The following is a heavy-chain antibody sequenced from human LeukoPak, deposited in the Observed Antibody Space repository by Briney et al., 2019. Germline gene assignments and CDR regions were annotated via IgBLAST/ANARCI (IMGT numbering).Heavy chain of an antibody. Sequence: SETLSLTCTVCGGSISSSSYYWGWIRQPPGKGLEWIGSIYYSGSTYYNPSLKSRVTISVDTSKNQFSLKLSSVTAADTAVYYCARLRDYGDFSRSPFDYWGQGTLVTVSS. CDR3: ARLRDYGDFSRSPFDY. V-gene: IGHV4-39*01. CDR2: IYYSGST. D-gene: IGHD4-17*01. J-gene: IGHJ4*02. CDR1: GGSISSSSYY.